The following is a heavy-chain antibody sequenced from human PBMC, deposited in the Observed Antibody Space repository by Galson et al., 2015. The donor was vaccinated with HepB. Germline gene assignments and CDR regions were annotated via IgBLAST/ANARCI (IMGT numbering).Heavy chain of an antibody. J-gene: IGHJ3*02. V-gene: IGHV4-59*01. CDR1: GGSISSYY. CDR2: IYDSGGT. D-gene: IGHD3-22*01. CDR3: AREHGYYDNPRGGSFDI. Sequence: SETLSLTCTVSGGSISSYYWRWIRQPPGKGLVWIGYIYDSGGTNYNPSLKSRVTISLDTSKDQFSLRLRSVTAADPATYYCAREHGYYDNPRGGSFDIWGQGTMVTVSS.